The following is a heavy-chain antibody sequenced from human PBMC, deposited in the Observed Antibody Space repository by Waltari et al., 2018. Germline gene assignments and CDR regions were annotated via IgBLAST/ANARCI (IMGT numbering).Heavy chain of an antibody. CDR3: AIGGVETSWYWRY. V-gene: IGHV3-7*01. J-gene: IGHJ4*02. Sequence: EVQVVESGGGLVQPGGSLRLSWAASGFTFSSSWMTWVRQAPGKGLEWVANIKPDGSETYYLDSVKGRFTISRDNTKNSLYLQMSSLRAEDTAVYYCAIGGVETSWYWRYWGQGTLVTVSS. CDR1: GFTFSSSW. CDR2: IKPDGSET. D-gene: IGHD6-13*01.